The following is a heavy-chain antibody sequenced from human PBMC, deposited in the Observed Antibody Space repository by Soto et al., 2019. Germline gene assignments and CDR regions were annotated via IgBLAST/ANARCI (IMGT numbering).Heavy chain of an antibody. CDR1: GFTFNSYG. CDR2: ISYDGSNK. CDR3: AKDGELLWFGEFDY. D-gene: IGHD3-10*01. J-gene: IGHJ4*02. V-gene: IGHV3-30*18. Sequence: GGSLRLSCAASGFTFNSYGMHWVRQAPGKGLEWVAVISYDGSNKYYADSVKGRFTISRDNSKNTLYLQMNSLRAEDTAVYYCAKDGELLWFGEFDYWGQGT.